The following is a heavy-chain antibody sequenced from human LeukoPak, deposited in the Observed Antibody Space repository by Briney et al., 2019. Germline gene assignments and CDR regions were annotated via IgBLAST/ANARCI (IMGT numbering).Heavy chain of an antibody. V-gene: IGHV3-11*01. Sequence: GGSLRLSCAASGFTFSSYAMSWIRQAPGKGLEWVSYISSSGSTIYYADSVKGRFTISRDNAKNSLYLQVNSLRTEDTAVYYCARAGIILRFLEWLSPYFDYWGQETLVTVSS. D-gene: IGHD3-3*01. CDR1: GFTFSSYA. J-gene: IGHJ4*02. CDR2: ISSSGSTI. CDR3: ARAGIILRFLEWLSPYFDY.